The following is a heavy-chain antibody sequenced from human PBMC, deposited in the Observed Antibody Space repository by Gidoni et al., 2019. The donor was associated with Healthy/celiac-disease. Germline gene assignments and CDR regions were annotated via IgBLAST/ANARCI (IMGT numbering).Heavy chain of an antibody. V-gene: IGHV3-23*01. J-gene: IGHJ4*02. CDR2: SSGSGGST. D-gene: IGHD3-16*01. Sequence: EVQLLESGAGLVQPGGSLRLSCAASGFTFSSYAMSWVRQAPGKGLEWFSASSGSGGSTYYADSVKGRFTISRDNSKNTLYLQMNSLRAEDTAVYYCANTVRDYVWGGLYWGQGTLVTVAS. CDR3: ANTVRDYVWGGLY. CDR1: GFTFSSYA.